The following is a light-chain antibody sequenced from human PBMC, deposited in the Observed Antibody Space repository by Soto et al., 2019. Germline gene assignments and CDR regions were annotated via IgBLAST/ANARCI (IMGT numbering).Light chain of an antibody. CDR2: DAS. V-gene: IGKV3-11*01. CDR1: QSVSSY. J-gene: IGKJ5*01. CDR3: QQRSNWPLPE. Sequence: EIVLTQSPATLSLSPGERATLSCRASQSVSSYLAWYQQKPGQAPRLLIYDASNRATGIPARFSGSGSGTDFTLTISSLEPEDFAVYYCQQRSNWPLPEFGQGTRLEIK.